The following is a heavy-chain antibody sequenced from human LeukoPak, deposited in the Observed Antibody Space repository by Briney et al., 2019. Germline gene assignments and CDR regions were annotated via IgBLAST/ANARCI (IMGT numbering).Heavy chain of an antibody. CDR2: IYTTGSS. D-gene: IGHD3-10*01. Sequence: PSESLSLTCTFSVGFHSGINYYGPWIRRPAGRGLEWVGRIYTTGSSNYNASLKSRVTISVDTSNNQCSPKLSSVTPADTAVYYCARVAPSGVSDVWGQGTTVTASS. V-gene: IGHV4-61*02. CDR3: ARVAPSGVSDV. CDR1: VGFHSGINYY. J-gene: IGHJ6*02.